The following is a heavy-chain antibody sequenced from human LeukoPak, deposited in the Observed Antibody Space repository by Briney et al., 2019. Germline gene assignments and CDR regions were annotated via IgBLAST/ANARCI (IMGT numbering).Heavy chain of an antibody. V-gene: IGHV1-2*02. CDR1: GYTFTGYY. CDR3: ARDPTPSYDSSGYYNWFNP. D-gene: IGHD3-22*01. Sequence: ASVKVSCKASGYTFTGYYMHWVRQAPGQGLEWMGWINPSSGRTNYAQNFQDRVAMTRDTSISTAYMELSSLRSDDTAVYYCARDPTPSYDSSGYYNWFNPWGQGTLVTVSS. CDR2: INPSSGRT. J-gene: IGHJ5*02.